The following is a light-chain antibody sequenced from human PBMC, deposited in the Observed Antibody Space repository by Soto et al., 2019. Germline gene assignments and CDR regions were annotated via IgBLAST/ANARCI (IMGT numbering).Light chain of an antibody. CDR2: DVS. Sequence: QSALTQPASVSGSPGQSITISCTGTSSEVGGYHYVSWYQQHPGKAPKLMIYDVSNRPSGVSNRFSGSKSGNTASLTISGRQAEDEADYYCSSYTSSSTPVVFGGGTKLTVL. CDR3: SSYTSSSTPVV. CDR1: SSEVGGYHY. V-gene: IGLV2-14*01. J-gene: IGLJ2*01.